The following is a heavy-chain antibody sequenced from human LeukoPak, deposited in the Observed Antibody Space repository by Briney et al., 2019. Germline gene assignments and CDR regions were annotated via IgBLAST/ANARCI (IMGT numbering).Heavy chain of an antibody. Sequence: SETLSLTCTVSGGSISSYYWSWIRQPAGKGLEWIGRIYTSGSTNYNPSLKSRVTMSVDTSKNQFSLKLSSVTAADTAVYYCARGTMITFGGVIAPDYFDYWGQGTLVTVSS. J-gene: IGHJ4*02. V-gene: IGHV4-4*07. CDR1: GGSISSYY. D-gene: IGHD3-16*02. CDR2: IYTSGST. CDR3: ARGTMITFGGVIAPDYFDY.